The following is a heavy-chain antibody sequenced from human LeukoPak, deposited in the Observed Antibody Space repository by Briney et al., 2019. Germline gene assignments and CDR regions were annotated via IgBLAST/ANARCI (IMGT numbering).Heavy chain of an antibody. CDR2: ISGTSSYI. CDR3: ARSTYRSGSYYMDV. V-gene: IGHV3-21*04. D-gene: IGHD6-19*01. J-gene: IGHJ6*03. Sequence: KPGGSLRLSCAASGFTFSSYSMNWVRQAPGKGLEWVSFISGTSSYIYYADSVKGRFTISRDNAKNSLYLQMNSLRAEDTALYYCARSTYRSGSYYMDVWGKGTTVTISS. CDR1: GFTFSSYS.